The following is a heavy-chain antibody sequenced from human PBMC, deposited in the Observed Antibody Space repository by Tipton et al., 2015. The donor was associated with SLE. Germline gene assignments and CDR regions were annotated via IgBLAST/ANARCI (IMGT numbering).Heavy chain of an antibody. Sequence: TLSLTCTVSGGSISSYYWSWIRQPPGKGLEWIGYIYYSGSTNYNPSLKSRVTISGDTSKNQFSLKLSSVTAADTAVYYCARLFSPTPYGDYVYFDYWGQGTLVTVSS. CDR1: GGSISSYY. J-gene: IGHJ4*02. D-gene: IGHD4-17*01. CDR2: IYYSGST. V-gene: IGHV4-59*08. CDR3: ARLFSPTPYGDYVYFDY.